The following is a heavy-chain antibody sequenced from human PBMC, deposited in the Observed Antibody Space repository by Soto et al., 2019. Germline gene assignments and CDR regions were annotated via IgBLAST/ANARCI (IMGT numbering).Heavy chain of an antibody. CDR2: IYHSGST. V-gene: IGHV4-30-2*01. J-gene: IGHJ5*02. CDR1: GGSISSGGYS. D-gene: IGHD2-2*01. Sequence: SETXSLTCTVSGGSISSGGYSWSWIRQPPGKGLEWIGYIYHSGSTYYNPSLKSRVTISVDRSKNQFSLKLSSVTAADKAVYYCARVPDRWGQGTLVTVS. CDR3: ARVPDR.